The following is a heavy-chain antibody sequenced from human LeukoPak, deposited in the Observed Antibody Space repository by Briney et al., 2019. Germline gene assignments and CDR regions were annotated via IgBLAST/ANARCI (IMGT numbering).Heavy chain of an antibody. V-gene: IGHV3-15*01. D-gene: IGHD3-3*01. CDR3: TTDLNESILEWLDHGENYYYYYMDV. Sequence: GGSLRLSCAASGFTFSSYGMSWVRQAPGKGLEWVGRIKSKTDGGTTDYAAPVKGRFTISRDDSKNTLYLQMNSLKTEDTAVYYCTTDLNESILEWLDHGENYYYYYMDVWGKGTTVTVSS. J-gene: IGHJ6*03. CDR2: IKSKTDGGTT. CDR1: GFTFSSYG.